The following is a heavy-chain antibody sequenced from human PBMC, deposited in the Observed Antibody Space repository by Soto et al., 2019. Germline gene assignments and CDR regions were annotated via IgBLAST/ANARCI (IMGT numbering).Heavy chain of an antibody. CDR3: SREEDGSSGRGYYYYGMDV. D-gene: IGHD6-6*01. CDR2: IIPIFGTA. V-gene: IGHV1-69*06. J-gene: IGHJ6*01. Sequence: SVKVSCKASGGTFSSYAISWVRQAPGQGLEWMGGIIPIFGTANYAQKFQGRVTITADKSTSTAYMELSSLRSEDTAVYYCSREEDGSSGRGYYYYGMDVWGQGTTVTVAS. CDR1: GGTFSSYA.